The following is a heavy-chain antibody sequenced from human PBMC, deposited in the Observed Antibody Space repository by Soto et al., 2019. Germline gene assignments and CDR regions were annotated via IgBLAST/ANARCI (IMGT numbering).Heavy chain of an antibody. CDR3: HGYGY. J-gene: IGHJ4*02. D-gene: IGHD5-12*01. CDR1: RFSVTANY. Sequence: EVQVVESGGGLIQPGGSLRLSCEVSRFSVTANYMSWVRQAPGKGLEWVSVIYSGGSTYYIDSVKGRFSISRDISKNTLYLQMNSLRAEDTAVYYCHGYGYWGQGTLVTVSS. V-gene: IGHV3-53*01. CDR2: IYSGGST.